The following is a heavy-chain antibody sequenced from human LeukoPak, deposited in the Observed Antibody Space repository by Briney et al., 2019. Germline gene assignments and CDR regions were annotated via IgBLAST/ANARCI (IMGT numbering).Heavy chain of an antibody. CDR2: TNGDGSDT. CDR3: ARDPGEWELPIDY. Sequence: GGSLRLSCSASGFTFSSYWMHWVRQAPGKGLVWVSGTNGDGSDTKYADSVKGRFTISRDNAKNTLYLQMNSLRAEDTAVYYCARDPGEWELPIDYWGQGSLVTVSS. D-gene: IGHD1-26*01. J-gene: IGHJ4*02. CDR1: GFTFSSYW. V-gene: IGHV3-74*03.